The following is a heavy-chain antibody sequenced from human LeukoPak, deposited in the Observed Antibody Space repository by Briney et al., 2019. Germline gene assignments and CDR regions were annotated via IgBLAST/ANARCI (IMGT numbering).Heavy chain of an antibody. CDR3: ARTTEGGYTYGYFYYYYMDV. J-gene: IGHJ6*03. D-gene: IGHD5-18*01. Sequence: SETLSLTCTVSGGSISSSSYYWGWIRQPPGKGLEWIGSIYYSGSTYYNPSLKSRVTISVDTSKNQFSLRLSSVTAADTAVYYCARTTEGGYTYGYFYYYYMDVWGKGTTVTISS. CDR1: GGSISSSSYY. CDR2: IYYSGST. V-gene: IGHV4-39*07.